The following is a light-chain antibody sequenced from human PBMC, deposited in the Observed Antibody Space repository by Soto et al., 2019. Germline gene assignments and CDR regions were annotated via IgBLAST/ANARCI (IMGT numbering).Light chain of an antibody. CDR1: QSVSSSY. Sequence: ELVLTQSPGTLSLSPGERATLSCRASQSVSSSYLAWYQQKPGQAPRLLIYGASSRATGIPDRFSGSGSGTDFTFTISRLEPEDFAVYYCQQYGSSPYTFGQGTKQEIK. V-gene: IGKV3-20*01. J-gene: IGKJ2*01. CDR2: GAS. CDR3: QQYGSSPYT.